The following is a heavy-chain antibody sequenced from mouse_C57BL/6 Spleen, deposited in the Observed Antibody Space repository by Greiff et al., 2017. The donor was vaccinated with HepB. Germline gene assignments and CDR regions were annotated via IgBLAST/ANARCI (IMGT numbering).Heavy chain of an antibody. CDR3: AREKNGNPDY. Sequence: QVQLQQPGAELVRPGTSVKLSCKASGYTFTSYWMHWVKQRPGQGLEWIGVIDPSDSYTNYNQKFKGKATLTVDTSSSTAYMQLSSLTSEDSAVYYCAREKNGNPDYWGQGTTLTVSS. CDR2: IDPSDSYT. D-gene: IGHD2-1*01. CDR1: GYTFTSYW. V-gene: IGHV1-59*01. J-gene: IGHJ2*01.